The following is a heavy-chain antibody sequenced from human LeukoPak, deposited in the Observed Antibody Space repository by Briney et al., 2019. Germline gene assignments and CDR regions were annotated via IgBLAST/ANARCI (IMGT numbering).Heavy chain of an antibody. CDR2: IYHSGST. CDR1: GGSISSSNW. CDR3: ARDHYDTSGYSNGMDV. J-gene: IGHJ6*02. V-gene: IGHV4-4*02. D-gene: IGHD3-22*01. Sequence: PSGTLSLTCAVSGGSISSSNWWSWVRQPPGKGLEWIGEIYHSGSTNYNPSLKSRVTISVDTSKNQFSLKLSSVTAADTAVYYCARDHYDTSGYSNGMDVWGQGTTVTVSS.